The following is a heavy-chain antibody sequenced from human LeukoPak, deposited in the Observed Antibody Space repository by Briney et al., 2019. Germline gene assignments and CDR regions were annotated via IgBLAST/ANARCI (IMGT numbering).Heavy chain of an antibody. V-gene: IGHV4-4*09. Sequence: SETLSLTCTVSSGSISSYYWSWIRQPPGKGLEWIGYIYTSGSTNYNPSLKSRVTISVDTSKNQFSLKLSSVTAADTAVYYCARLLLDYYYYMDVWGKGTTVTVSS. CDR3: ARLLLDYYYYMDV. CDR2: IYTSGST. CDR1: SGSISSYY. J-gene: IGHJ6*03. D-gene: IGHD2-15*01.